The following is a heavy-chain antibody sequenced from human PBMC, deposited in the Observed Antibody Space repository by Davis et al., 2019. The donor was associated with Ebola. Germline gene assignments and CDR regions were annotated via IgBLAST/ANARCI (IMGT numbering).Heavy chain of an antibody. V-gene: IGHV3-30-3*01. D-gene: IGHD3-10*01. J-gene: IGHJ4*02. CDR1: GFTFSSYW. CDR3: ARDGFYGSGSYLDY. CDR2: ISYDGSNK. Sequence: GESLKISCAASGFTFSSYWMHWVRQAPGKGLEWVAVISYDGSNKYYADSVKGRFTISRDNSKNTLYLQMNSLRAEDTAVYYCARDGFYGSGSYLDYWGQGTLVTVSS.